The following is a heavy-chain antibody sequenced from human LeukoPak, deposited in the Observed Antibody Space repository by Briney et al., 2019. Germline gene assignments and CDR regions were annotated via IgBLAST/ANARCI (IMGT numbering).Heavy chain of an antibody. Sequence: SETLSLTCTVSGGSISSYYWSWIRQPPGKGLEWIGYIYYSGSTNYNPSLKSRVTISVDTSKNQFSLKLTSVTAADTAVYYCARDRPGTYFDYWGQGTLVTVSS. CDR3: ARDRPGTYFDY. CDR1: GGSISSYY. CDR2: IYYSGST. V-gene: IGHV4-59*12. J-gene: IGHJ4*02.